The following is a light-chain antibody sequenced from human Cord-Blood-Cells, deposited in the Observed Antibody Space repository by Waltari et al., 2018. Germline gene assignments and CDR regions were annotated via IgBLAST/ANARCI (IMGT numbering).Light chain of an antibody. CDR3: SSYTSSSTLV. J-gene: IGLJ2*01. CDR2: DVS. CDR1: SSDVGGYNY. Sequence: QSAPTQPASVSGSPGQSTPISCTGTSSDVGGYNYVSWYQQHPGNAPDLMFYDVSNRPSAVSNRFSGSKSGNTASLTISGLQAANEADYYCSSYTSSSTLVFGGGTKLSVL. V-gene: IGLV2-14*01.